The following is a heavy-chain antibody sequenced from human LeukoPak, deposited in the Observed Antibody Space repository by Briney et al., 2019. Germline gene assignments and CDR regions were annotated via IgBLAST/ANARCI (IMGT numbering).Heavy chain of an antibody. CDR2: IIPIFGTA. CDR1: GGTFSSYA. V-gene: IGHV1-69*01. J-gene: IGHJ5*02. D-gene: IGHD3-22*01. Sequence: SVKVSCKASGGTFSSYAISWVRQAPGQGLEWMGGIIPIFGTANYAQKFQGRVTITADESTSTAYMELSSLRSEDTAVYYCARSPYYDSSGFHYGWFDPWGQGTLVTVSS. CDR3: ARSPYYDSSGFHYGWFDP.